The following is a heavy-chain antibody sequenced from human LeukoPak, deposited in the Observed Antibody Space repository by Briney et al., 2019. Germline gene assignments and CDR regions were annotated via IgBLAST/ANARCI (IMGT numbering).Heavy chain of an antibody. Sequence: GGSLRLSCAASRFTISSYAMSWVRQAPGKGLEWVSTISGSVTSTYYADSVRGRFTISRDNSKNTLYLQMNSLRAEDTAVYYCAKHPADYYDSSGYYPVDAFDIWGQGTMVTVSS. V-gene: IGHV3-23*01. D-gene: IGHD3-22*01. CDR1: RFTISSYA. J-gene: IGHJ3*02. CDR3: AKHPADYYDSSGYYPVDAFDI. CDR2: ISGSVTST.